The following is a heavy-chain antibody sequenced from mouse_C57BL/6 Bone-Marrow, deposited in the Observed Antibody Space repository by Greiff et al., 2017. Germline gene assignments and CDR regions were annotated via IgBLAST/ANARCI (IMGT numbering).Heavy chain of an antibody. CDR1: GFTFSSYG. Sequence: EVNLVESGGDLVKPGGSLKLSCAASGFTFSSYGMSWVRQTPDKRLEWVATISSGGSYTYYPDSVKGRFTISRDNAKNPLYLQMSSLKSEDTAMYYCATMVTTNAMDYWGQGTSVTVSS. D-gene: IGHD2-1*01. J-gene: IGHJ4*01. V-gene: IGHV5-6*01. CDR3: ATMVTTNAMDY. CDR2: ISSGGSYT.